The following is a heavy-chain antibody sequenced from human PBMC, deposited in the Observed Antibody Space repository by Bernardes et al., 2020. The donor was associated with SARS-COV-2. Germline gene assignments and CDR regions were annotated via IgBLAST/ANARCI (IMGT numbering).Heavy chain of an antibody. J-gene: IGHJ5*02. CDR1: GYTFTGYY. Sequence: ASLKVSCKASGYTFTGYYMHWVRQAPGQGLEWMGWINPNSGGTNYAQKFQGRVTMTRDTSISTAYMELSRLRSDDTAVYYCARAPSITMIVVVTDGINWFDPWGQGTLVTGS. CDR3: ARAPSITMIVVVTDGINWFDP. V-gene: IGHV1-2*02. D-gene: IGHD3-22*01. CDR2: INPNSGGT.